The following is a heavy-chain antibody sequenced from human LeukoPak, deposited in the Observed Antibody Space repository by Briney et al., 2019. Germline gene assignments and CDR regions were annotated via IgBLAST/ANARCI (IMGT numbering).Heavy chain of an antibody. Sequence: GESLKISCKGSGYSFTSYWIGWVRQMPGKGLEWMGIIYPGDSDTRYSPSFQGQVTISADKSISTAYLQWSGLKASDTAMYYCARPSYDILTGYYHFDYWGQGTLVTVSS. CDR1: GYSFTSYW. CDR2: IYPGDSDT. J-gene: IGHJ4*02. D-gene: IGHD3-9*01. CDR3: ARPSYDILTGYYHFDY. V-gene: IGHV5-51*01.